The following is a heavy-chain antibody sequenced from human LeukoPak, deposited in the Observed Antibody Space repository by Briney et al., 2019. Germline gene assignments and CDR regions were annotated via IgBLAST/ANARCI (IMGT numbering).Heavy chain of an antibody. V-gene: IGHV3-53*01. J-gene: IGHJ5*02. Sequence: PGGSLRLSCAASGFTVGYNYMTWVRQAPGKGLEWVAAIYNSGSTYYADSVKGRFTISRDNSKNTMYLQMNSLRAEDTAVYYCATRAAYYGSGSYYPAWGQGTLVTVSS. D-gene: IGHD3-10*01. CDR3: ATRAAYYGSGSYYPA. CDR1: GFTVGYNY. CDR2: IYNSGST.